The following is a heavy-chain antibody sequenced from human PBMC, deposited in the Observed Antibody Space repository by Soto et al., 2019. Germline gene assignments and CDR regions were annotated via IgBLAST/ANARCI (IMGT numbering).Heavy chain of an antibody. CDR2: IYYSGST. V-gene: IGHV4-31*03. D-gene: IGHD3-10*01. CDR1: GGSISSGGYY. J-gene: IGHJ6*02. CDR3: ARGSAKYYGSGRGYYYGMDV. Sequence: QVQLQESGPGLVKPSQTLSLTCTVSGGSISSGGYYWSWIRQHPGKGLEWIGYIYYSGSTYYNPSLKSRVTIAVDTSKNQFSLKLSSVPAADTAVYYCARGSAKYYGSGRGYYYGMDVWCQGPTVTVSS.